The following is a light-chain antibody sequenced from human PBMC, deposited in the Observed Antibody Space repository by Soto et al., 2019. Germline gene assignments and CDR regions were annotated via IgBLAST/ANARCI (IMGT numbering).Light chain of an antibody. CDR2: TAS. Sequence: EIVLTQSPGTLSLSPGERATLSCRASQTVGNNYLAWYQQKPGQAPRLLLHTASIRATGIQDRFSGSGSGTDFTLTVIRLEPEDFAVYYCHQNATSPLTVGQGTTLEI. J-gene: IGKJ2*01. CDR1: QTVGNNY. V-gene: IGKV3-20*01. CDR3: HQNATSPLT.